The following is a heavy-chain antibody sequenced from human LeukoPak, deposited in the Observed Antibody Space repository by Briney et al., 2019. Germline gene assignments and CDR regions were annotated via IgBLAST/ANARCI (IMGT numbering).Heavy chain of an antibody. CDR1: IDSISSYY. V-gene: IGHV4-59*01. D-gene: IGHD1-1*01. CDR2: IFYSGST. J-gene: IGHJ4*02. Sequence: PSETLFLTCTVSIDSISSYYWSWIRQPPGKGLEWVGYIFYSGSTNYNPSLKSRVTISVDTSKNQLPLKLNSVTAADTAVYYCAGSYNWSDDFDYWGPGTLVTVSS. CDR3: AGSYNWSDDFDY.